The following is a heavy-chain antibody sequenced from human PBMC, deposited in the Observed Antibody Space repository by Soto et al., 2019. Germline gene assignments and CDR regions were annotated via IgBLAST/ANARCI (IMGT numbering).Heavy chain of an antibody. CDR3: ARGSYQLLSVAAFDI. CDR1: GGSISSGDYY. Sequence: SETLSLTCTVSGGSISSGDYYWSWIRQPPGKGLEWIGYIYYSGSTYYNPSLKSRVTISVDTSKNQFSLKLSSVTAADTAVYYCARGSYQLLSVAAFDIWGQGTMVTVSS. J-gene: IGHJ3*02. CDR2: IYYSGST. D-gene: IGHD2-2*01. V-gene: IGHV4-30-4*01.